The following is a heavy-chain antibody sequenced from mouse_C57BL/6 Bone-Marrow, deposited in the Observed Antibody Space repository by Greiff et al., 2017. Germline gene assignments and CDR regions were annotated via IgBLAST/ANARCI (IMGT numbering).Heavy chain of an antibody. J-gene: IGHJ4*01. CDR1: GFTFSSYG. V-gene: IGHV5-6*01. CDR2: IRSGGSYT. Sequence: LQLKQSGGDLVKPGGSLKLSCAASGFTFSSYGMSWVRHTPDKRLEWVSTIRSGGSYTYYPDSVKGRFTIAGDNAKNTLYLQVSSLKSEDTAMYYCARQTFGYWGQGTSVTVSS. CDR3: ARQTFGY.